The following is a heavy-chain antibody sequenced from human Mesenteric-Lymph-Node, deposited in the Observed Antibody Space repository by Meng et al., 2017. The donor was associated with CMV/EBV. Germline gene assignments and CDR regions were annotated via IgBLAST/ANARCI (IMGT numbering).Heavy chain of an antibody. D-gene: IGHD3-22*01. CDR3: ARGFDSRSYFAY. J-gene: IGHJ4*02. V-gene: IGHV3-20*01. Sequence: GESLKISCAASGFTFDDFGMSWVRQAPGKGLEWVSGIHWNGDTTGYADSVKGRFTISRDNAKNSVYLQMNSLRAEDTALYHCARGFDSRSYFAYWGQGTLVTVSS. CDR2: IHWNGDTT. CDR1: GFTFDDFG.